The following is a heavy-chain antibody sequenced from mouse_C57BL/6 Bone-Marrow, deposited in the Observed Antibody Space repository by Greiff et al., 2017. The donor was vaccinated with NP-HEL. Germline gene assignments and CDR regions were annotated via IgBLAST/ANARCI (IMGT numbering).Heavy chain of an antibody. CDR1: GFTFSSYG. Sequence: DVKLVESGGDLVKPGGSLKLSCAASGFTFSSYGMSWVRQTPDKRLEWVATISSGGSYTYYPDSVKGRFTISRDNAKNTLYLQMSSLKSEDTAMYYCAREGPLFAYWGQGTLVTVSA. V-gene: IGHV5-6*02. CDR2: ISSGGSYT. J-gene: IGHJ3*01. D-gene: IGHD3-3*01. CDR3: AREGPLFAY.